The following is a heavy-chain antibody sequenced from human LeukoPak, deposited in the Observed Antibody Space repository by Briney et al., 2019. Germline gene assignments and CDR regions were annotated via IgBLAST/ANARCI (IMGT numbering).Heavy chain of an antibody. CDR3: ARAMVRGVPEFDY. CDR2: IYYSGST. J-gene: IGHJ4*02. CDR1: GGSISSSSYY. Sequence: SETLSLTCTVSGGSISSSSYYWGWIRQPPGKGLEWIGSIYYSGSTYYNPSLKSRVTISVDTSKNQFSLKLSSVTAADTAVYYCARAMVRGVPEFDYWGQGTLVTVSS. D-gene: IGHD3-10*01. V-gene: IGHV4-39*07.